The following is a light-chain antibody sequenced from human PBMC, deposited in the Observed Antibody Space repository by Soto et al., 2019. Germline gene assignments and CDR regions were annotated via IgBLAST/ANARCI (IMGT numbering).Light chain of an antibody. V-gene: IGKV4-1*01. CDR2: WAS. J-gene: IGKJ1*01. Sequence: DIVMIQSPDSLAVSLGERATINCKSSQSVLYSSNNKNYLAWYQQKPGQPPKLLIYWASTRESGVPDRFSGSGSGTDFTLTISSLQAEDVAVYYCQQYYSTPWTFGQGTRVEIE. CDR1: QSVLYSSNNKNY. CDR3: QQYYSTPWT.